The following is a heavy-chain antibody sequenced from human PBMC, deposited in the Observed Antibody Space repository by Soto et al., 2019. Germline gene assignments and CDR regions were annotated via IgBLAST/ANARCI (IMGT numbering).Heavy chain of an antibody. CDR1: GYTFTSYG. CDR2: ISAYNGNT. CDR3: ARVSSLRFLEWLAPNYYYMDV. D-gene: IGHD3-3*01. Sequence: GSVKVSCKASGYTFTSYGISWVRQAPGQGLEWMGWISAYNGNTNYAQKLQGRVTMTTDTSTSTAYMELRSLRSDDTAVYYCARVSSLRFLEWLAPNYYYMDVWGKGTTVTVSS. V-gene: IGHV1-18*01. J-gene: IGHJ6*03.